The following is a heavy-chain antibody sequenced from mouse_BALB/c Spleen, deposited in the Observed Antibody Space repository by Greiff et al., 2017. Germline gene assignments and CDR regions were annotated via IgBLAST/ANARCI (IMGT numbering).Heavy chain of an antibody. CDR3: ARRATGTGGFAY. CDR2: INPSTGYT. CDR1: GYTFTSYW. D-gene: IGHD4-1*02. V-gene: IGHV1-7*01. Sequence: QVQLQQSGAELAKPGASVKMSCKASGYTFTSYWMHWVKQRPGQGLEWIGYINPSTGYTEYNQKFKDKATLTADKSSSTAYMQLSSLTSEDSAVYYCARRATGTGGFAYWGQGTLVTVSA. J-gene: IGHJ3*01.